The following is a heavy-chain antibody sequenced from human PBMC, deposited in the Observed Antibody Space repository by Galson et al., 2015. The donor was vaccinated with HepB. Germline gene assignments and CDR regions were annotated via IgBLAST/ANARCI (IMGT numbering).Heavy chain of an antibody. J-gene: IGHJ6*02. Sequence: SLRLSCAASGFTFSNSAMHWVRQAPGKGLEWVAVISNDGSNKKYADSVKGRFTISRDNSKNTLFLQMNSLRPEDTAVYYCARDMWEPLIYYYFGLDVWGQGTTVTVSS. V-gene: IGHV3-30*04. CDR3: ARDMWEPLIYYYFGLDV. CDR1: GFTFSNSA. CDR2: ISNDGSNK. D-gene: IGHD1-26*01.